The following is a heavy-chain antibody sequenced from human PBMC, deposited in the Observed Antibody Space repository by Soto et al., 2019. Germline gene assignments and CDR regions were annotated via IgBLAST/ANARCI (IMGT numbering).Heavy chain of an antibody. CDR1: GFNFGNHA. Sequence: EVQLLESGGGLVQPGGSLRLSCAASGFNFGNHAMSWVRQAPGKGLEWVSAISGSGRSTYYADSVKGRFIISRDNSKYTLHLQMDSLRAEDTAVFYCAKGQAHYDTTGRVGTWGQGTLVTVSS. V-gene: IGHV3-23*01. CDR3: AKGQAHYDTTGRVGT. CDR2: ISGSGRST. D-gene: IGHD3-22*01. J-gene: IGHJ5*02.